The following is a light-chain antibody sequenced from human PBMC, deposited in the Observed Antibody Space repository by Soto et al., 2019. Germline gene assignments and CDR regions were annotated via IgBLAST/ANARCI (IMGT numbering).Light chain of an antibody. V-gene: IGLV2-8*01. CDR2: EVS. CDR1: SSDVGGYNY. J-gene: IGLJ1*01. CDR3: SSYAGSNNLYV. Sequence: QSVLTQPPSASGSPGQSVTISCTGNSSDVGGYNYVSWYQQHPGKAPKLMIYEVSKRPSGVPDRFSGSKSGNTASLTVSGLQAEDEADYYCSSYAGSNNLYVFGTGTKLTVL.